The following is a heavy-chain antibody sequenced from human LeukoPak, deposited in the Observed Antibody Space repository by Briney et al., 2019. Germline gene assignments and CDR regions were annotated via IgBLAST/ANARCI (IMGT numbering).Heavy chain of an antibody. CDR3: ARGILTGYYYY. Sequence: PSETLSLTCTVSGGSISSSSYYWGWIRQPPGKGLEWIGEIYHSGSTNYNPSLKSRVTISVDKSKNQFSLKLSSVTAADTAVYYCARGILTGYYYYWGQGTLVTVSS. CDR2: IYHSGST. CDR1: GGSISSSSYY. D-gene: IGHD3-9*01. V-gene: IGHV4-39*07. J-gene: IGHJ4*02.